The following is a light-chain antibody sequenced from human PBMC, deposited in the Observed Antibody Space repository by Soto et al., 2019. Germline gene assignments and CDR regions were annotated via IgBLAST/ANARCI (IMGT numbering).Light chain of an antibody. CDR2: AAS. J-gene: IGKJ4*01. Sequence: DFQMPQSPSSLSASVGDRVTITCRASQDVSNYLAWYQQKPGKVPNLLTYAASTLRSGAPSRFSVSGSGTYFTLTINGLQPEDVATAYCQKYYTSPLAFGGGTKVEI. V-gene: IGKV1-27*01. CDR3: QKYYTSPLA. CDR1: QDVSNY.